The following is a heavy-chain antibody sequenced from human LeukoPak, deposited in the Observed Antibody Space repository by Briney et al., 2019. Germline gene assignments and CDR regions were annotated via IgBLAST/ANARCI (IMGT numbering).Heavy chain of an antibody. CDR1: GFTFSDYG. Sequence: GGSLRLSCAASGFTFSDYGMQWVRQPPGKGLEWVALISTDGSHKDYADSVKGRFTLSRDNSKNTLYLQMYSLRVEDTAVYYCAKDGTSSWFGEATWGQGTLVTVSS. J-gene: IGHJ5*02. CDR2: ISTDGSHK. D-gene: IGHD6-13*01. V-gene: IGHV3-30*18. CDR3: AKDGTSSWFGEAT.